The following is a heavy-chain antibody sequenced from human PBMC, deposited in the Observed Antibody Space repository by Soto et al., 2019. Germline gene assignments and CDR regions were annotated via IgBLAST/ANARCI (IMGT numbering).Heavy chain of an antibody. D-gene: IGHD4-4*01. CDR2: IGAYNANT. J-gene: IGHJ4*02. Sequence: QVQLVQSGAEVKKPGASVKVSCKASGYTFSTHGISWVRQAPGQGLEWMGRIGAYNANTNYAQKLQGRVTMTTDTSTSTAYMELRSLRSDDTAVYFCAREVALVTPFDYWGQGTLVTVSS. V-gene: IGHV1-18*01. CDR1: GYTFSTHG. CDR3: AREVALVTPFDY.